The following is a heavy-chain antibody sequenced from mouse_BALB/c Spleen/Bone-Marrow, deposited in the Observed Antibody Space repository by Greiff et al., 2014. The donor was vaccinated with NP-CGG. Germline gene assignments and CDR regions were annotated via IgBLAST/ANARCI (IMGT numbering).Heavy chain of an antibody. CDR1: GFNIKDTY. CDR3: ANYYYGSSLFAY. V-gene: IGHV14-3*02. J-gene: IGHJ3*01. D-gene: IGHD1-1*01. CDR2: IDPANGNT. Sequence: VQLQQPGAELVKPGASVKLPCTASGFNIKDTYMHWVKQRPEQGLEWIGRIDPANGNTKYDTKFQGKATITADTSSNTAYLQLSSLTSEDTAVYYCANYYYGSSLFAYWGQGTLVTVSA.